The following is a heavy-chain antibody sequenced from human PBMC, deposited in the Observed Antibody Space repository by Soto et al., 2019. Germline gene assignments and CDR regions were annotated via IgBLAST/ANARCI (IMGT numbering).Heavy chain of an antibody. Sequence: QVQLVESGGGVVQPGRSLRLSCTASGFSVSTHVIHWVRQAPGKGLEWVAVLWYDGSREYYAESVKGRFTISRDNSKNTMYLQMNSLRAADRAVYYCARVPRYDTWYFDYWGQGTVATVSS. CDR2: LWYDGSRE. J-gene: IGHJ4*02. D-gene: IGHD3-22*01. V-gene: IGHV3-33*01. CDR3: ARVPRYDTWYFDY. CDR1: GFSVSTHV.